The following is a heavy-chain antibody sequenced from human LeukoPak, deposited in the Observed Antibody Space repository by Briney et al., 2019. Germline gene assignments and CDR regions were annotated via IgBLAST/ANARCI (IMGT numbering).Heavy chain of an antibody. CDR1: GVSISSSNSY. D-gene: IGHD5-18*01. J-gene: IGHJ4*02. CDR3: ESGTPQLWSSF. Sequence: KASETLSLTCTVSGVSISSSNSYWGWIRQPPGKGLEWIGSIYYSGNTYYNASLKSRVTISVDTSRNQFSLNLSSVTAADTAVYYCESGTPQLWSSFWGQGTLVTVSS. V-gene: IGHV4-39*07. CDR2: IYYSGNT.